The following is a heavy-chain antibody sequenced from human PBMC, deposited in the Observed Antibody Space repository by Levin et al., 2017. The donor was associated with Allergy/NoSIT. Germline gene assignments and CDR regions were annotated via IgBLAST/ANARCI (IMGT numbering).Heavy chain of an antibody. CDR3: TRVLVAAGPRLDY. V-gene: IGHV3-49*03. CDR1: GFTFGDYA. CDR2: IRSNAHGGTT. D-gene: IGHD6-13*01. J-gene: IGHJ4*02. Sequence: GVSLRLSCAVSGFTFGDYAMKWFRQAPGKGLEWISFIRSNAHGGTTEYAASVKGRFTMSRDDSKSIAYLQMNSLKTEDTALYFCTRVLVAAGPRLDYWGQGTLVTVSS.